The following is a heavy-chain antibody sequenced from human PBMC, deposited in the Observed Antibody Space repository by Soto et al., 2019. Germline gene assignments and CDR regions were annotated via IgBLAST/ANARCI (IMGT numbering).Heavy chain of an antibody. J-gene: IGHJ4*02. CDR2: INPNSGGT. CDR3: ARVFAANDFWSGYLRDYFDY. V-gene: IGHV1-2*02. CDR1: GYTFTGYY. Sequence: ASVKVSCKASGYTFTGYYMHWVRQAPGQGLEWRGWINPNSGGTNYAQKFQGRVTMTRDTSISTAYMELSRLRSDDTAVYYCARVFAANDFWSGYLRDYFDYWGQGTTATVSS. D-gene: IGHD3-3*01.